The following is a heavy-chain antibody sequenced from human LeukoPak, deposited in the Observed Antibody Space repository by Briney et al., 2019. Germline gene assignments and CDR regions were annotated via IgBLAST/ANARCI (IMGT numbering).Heavy chain of an antibody. Sequence: SETLSLACTVSGGSISSDYWSWIRQPPGRGLEWLGYIYYSGSTNYNPSLKSRVTISVDTSRNQFSLKLSSVTAADTAVYYCARDTYYYGSGSYSPDYWGQGTLVTVSS. CDR1: GGSISSDY. CDR3: ARDTYYYGSGSYSPDY. CDR2: IYYSGST. V-gene: IGHV4-59*01. J-gene: IGHJ4*02. D-gene: IGHD3-10*01.